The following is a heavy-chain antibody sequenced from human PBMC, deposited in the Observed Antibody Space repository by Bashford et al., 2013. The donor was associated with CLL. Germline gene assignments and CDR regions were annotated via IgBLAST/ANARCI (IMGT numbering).Heavy chain of an antibody. J-gene: IGHJ4*02. CDR1: GVSISDSTYY. CDR2: IYYSGYT. V-gene: IGHV4-39*02. D-gene: IGHD4-17*01. CDR3: ARLTVPLGHYYFES. Sequence: SETLSLTCTVSGVSISDSTYYWGWVRQPPGKGLEWLANIYYSGYTQYNPSLKSRVTISMDTSKNHFSLRLASVTAADTAIYYCARLTVPLGHYYFESWGQGTLVTVSS.